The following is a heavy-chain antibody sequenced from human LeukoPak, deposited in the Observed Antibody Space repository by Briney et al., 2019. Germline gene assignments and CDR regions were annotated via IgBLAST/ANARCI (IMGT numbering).Heavy chain of an antibody. CDR3: AKDSTYYYDSSGYYYEYYYYGMDV. Sequence: GGSLRLSCAASGFTFSSYGMHWVRRAPGKGLEWVAVISYDGSNKYYADSVKGRFTISRDNSKNTLYLQMNSLRAEDTAVYYCAKDSTYYYDSSGYYYEYYYYGMDVWGQGTTVTVSS. CDR2: ISYDGSNK. V-gene: IGHV3-30*18. D-gene: IGHD3-22*01. J-gene: IGHJ6*02. CDR1: GFTFSSYG.